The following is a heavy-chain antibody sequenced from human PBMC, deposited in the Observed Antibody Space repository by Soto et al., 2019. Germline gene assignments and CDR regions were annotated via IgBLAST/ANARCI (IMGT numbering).Heavy chain of an antibody. J-gene: IGHJ4*02. V-gene: IGHV3-7*03. CDR1: GFTFSSYW. Sequence: XGSLRLSCAAAGFTFSSYWMSWVRQAPGKGLEWVANIKQDGSEKYYVDSVKGRFTISRDNAKNSLYLQMNSLRAEDTAVYYCAREPALGYCTNGVCYLDYWRQGTLVTVSS. D-gene: IGHD2-8*01. CDR3: AREPALGYCTNGVCYLDY. CDR2: IKQDGSEK.